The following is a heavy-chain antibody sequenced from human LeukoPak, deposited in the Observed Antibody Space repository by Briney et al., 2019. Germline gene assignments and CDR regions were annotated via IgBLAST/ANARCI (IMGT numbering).Heavy chain of an antibody. CDR2: LYSGGNT. V-gene: IGHV3-53*01. D-gene: IGHD4-17*01. J-gene: IGHJ4*02. CDR3: AKCYGDYVRYLDY. CDR1: GFTVSSNC. Sequence: VGSLRLSCAASGFTVSSNCMSWVRQAPGKGLEWVSVLYSGGNTYYADSVKGRFTISRDNSKNTLYLQMNSLRAEDTAMYYCAKCYGDYVRYLDYWGQGTLVTVSS.